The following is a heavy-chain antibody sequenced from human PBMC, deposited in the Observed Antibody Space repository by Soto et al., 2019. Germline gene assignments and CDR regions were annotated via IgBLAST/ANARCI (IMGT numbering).Heavy chain of an antibody. J-gene: IGHJ4*02. V-gene: IGHV3-33*01. CDR3: ARSDTAMEMGDY. Sequence: QVQLVESGGGVVQPGRSLRLSCAASGFTFSSYGMHWVRQAPGKGLEWVAVIWYDGSNKYYADSVKGRFTISRDNSKNTLYLQMNSLRAEDTAVYYFARSDTAMEMGDYWGQGTLVTVSS. CDR2: IWYDGSNK. CDR1: GFTFSSYG. D-gene: IGHD5-18*01.